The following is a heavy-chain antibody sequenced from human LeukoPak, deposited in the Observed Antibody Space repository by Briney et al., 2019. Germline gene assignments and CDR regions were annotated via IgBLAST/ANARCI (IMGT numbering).Heavy chain of an antibody. CDR1: GFTFSSYS. Sequence: PGGSLRLSCAASGFTFSSYSMNWVRQAPGKGLEWVSSSSSSSSYIYYADSVKGRFTISRDNAKNSLYLQMNSLRAEDTAVYYCARDPYYYDSGSFAAFDIWGQGTMVTVSS. J-gene: IGHJ3*02. CDR3: ARDPYYYDSGSFAAFDI. D-gene: IGHD3-10*01. CDR2: SSSSSSYI. V-gene: IGHV3-21*01.